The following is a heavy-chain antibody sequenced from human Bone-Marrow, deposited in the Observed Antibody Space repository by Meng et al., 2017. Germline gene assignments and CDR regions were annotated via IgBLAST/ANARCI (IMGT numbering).Heavy chain of an antibody. Sequence: GESLKISCAASGFTFSRYEMNWVRQAPGKGRECVSYISSSGSTIYYADSVPCRFTISRDNAKNSLYLQMNILRAEDTAVYYCARDVGSYYRDLLHYYYYGMDVWGQGTTVTVSS. CDR2: ISSSGSTI. CDR3: ARDVGSYYRDLLHYYYYGMDV. CDR1: GFTFSRYE. J-gene: IGHJ6*02. V-gene: IGHV3-48*03. D-gene: IGHD1-26*01.